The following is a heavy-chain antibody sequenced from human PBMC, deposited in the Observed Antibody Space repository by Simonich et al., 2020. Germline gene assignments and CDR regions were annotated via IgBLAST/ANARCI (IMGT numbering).Heavy chain of an antibody. CDR3: ARGKGWKNAFDI. V-gene: IGHV4-34*01. CDR2: NTHSGST. D-gene: IGHD1-1*01. Sequence: QVQLQQWGAGLLKPSETLSLTCAVYGGSFSGYYWSWIRQPPGKGLEGIGENTHSGSTNYNPSLKSRVTISVDTSKNQFSLKLSSVTAADTAVYYCARGKGWKNAFDIWGQGTMVTVSS. J-gene: IGHJ3*02. CDR1: GGSFSGYY.